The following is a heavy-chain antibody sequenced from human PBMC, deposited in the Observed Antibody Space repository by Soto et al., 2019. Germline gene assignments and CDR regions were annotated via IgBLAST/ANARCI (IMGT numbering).Heavy chain of an antibody. J-gene: IGHJ5*02. Sequence: QVQLVQSGAEVKKPGSSVKVSCKASGGTFSSYAISWVRQAPGQGLEWMGGIIPIFGTANYAQKFQGRVTITADESTSTADMELSSVRSEDTAVYYCARDNYGSGEQYWFDPWGQGTLVTVSS. D-gene: IGHD3-10*01. CDR3: ARDNYGSGEQYWFDP. CDR2: IIPIFGTA. V-gene: IGHV1-69*12. CDR1: GGTFSSYA.